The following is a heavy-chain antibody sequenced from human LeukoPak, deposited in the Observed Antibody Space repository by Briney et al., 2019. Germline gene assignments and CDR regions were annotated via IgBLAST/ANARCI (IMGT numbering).Heavy chain of an antibody. J-gene: IGHJ4*02. V-gene: IGHV3-21*01. CDR1: GFTFSSYS. D-gene: IGHD2-21*01. Sequence: PGGSLRLSCAASGFTFSSYSMNWVRQAPGKGLEWVSSISSSSSYIYYADSVKGRFTISRDNAKNSLYLQMNSLRAEDTAVYYCARAPDGYCGGDCFFVYWGQGTLVTVSS. CDR3: ARAPDGYCGGDCFFVY. CDR2: ISSSSSYI.